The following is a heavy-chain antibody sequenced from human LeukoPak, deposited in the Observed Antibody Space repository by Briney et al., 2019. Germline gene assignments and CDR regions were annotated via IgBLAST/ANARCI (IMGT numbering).Heavy chain of an antibody. D-gene: IGHD2-8*01. CDR3: AKEYCSNSVCHSLDY. V-gene: IGHV3-30*18. CDR2: ISYDGSNK. Sequence: GGSLRLSCAASGFTFSSSGMHWVRQAPGKGLEWVAVISYDGSNKYYADSVKGRFTFSRDNSRNTLYLQMNSLRAEDTAVYYCAKEYCSNSVCHSLDYWGQGTLVTVSS. CDR1: GFTFSSSG. J-gene: IGHJ4*02.